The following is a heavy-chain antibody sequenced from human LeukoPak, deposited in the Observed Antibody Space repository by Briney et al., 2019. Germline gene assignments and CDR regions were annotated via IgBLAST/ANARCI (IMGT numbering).Heavy chain of an antibody. J-gene: IGHJ6*03. CDR1: GFTFSSYS. CDR2: ISSTGGTI. Sequence: GGSLRLSCAASGFTFSSYSMNWVRQAPGKGLEWVSYISSTGGTIYYADSVKGRFTISRDNAKNSLYLQMNSLGAEDTALYYCARGAYDMDVWGKGTTVTVSS. V-gene: IGHV3-48*01. CDR3: ARGAYDMDV.